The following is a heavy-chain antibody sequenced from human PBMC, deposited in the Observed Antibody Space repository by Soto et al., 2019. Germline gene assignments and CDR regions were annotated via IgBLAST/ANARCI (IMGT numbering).Heavy chain of an antibody. V-gene: IGHV3-33*01. CDR3: AREEVFEYYFDY. Sequence: ESGGGVVQPGRSLRLSCAASGFTFSSYGMHWVRQAPGKGLEWVAVIWYDGSNRYYADSVKGRFTISRDNSKNTLYLQMNSLRAEDTAVYYCAREEVFEYYFDYWGQGTLVTVSS. CDR1: GFTFSSYG. J-gene: IGHJ4*02. CDR2: IWYDGSNR.